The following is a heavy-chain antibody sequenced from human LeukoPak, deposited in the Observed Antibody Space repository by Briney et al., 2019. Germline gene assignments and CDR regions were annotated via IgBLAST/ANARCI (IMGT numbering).Heavy chain of an antibody. J-gene: IGHJ4*02. D-gene: IGHD4-17*01. CDR2: LYSDGTT. Sequence: PGGSLRLSCAASGFAVNNNFMSWVRQAPGKGLEWVSILYSDGTTLYADSVKGRFSIPRDNSKNTLYLQMSNLQTEDTAIYYCARGLNTVTQIMTYWGQGTLVTVSS. V-gene: IGHV3-66*02. CDR3: ARGLNTVTQIMTY. CDR1: GFAVNNNF.